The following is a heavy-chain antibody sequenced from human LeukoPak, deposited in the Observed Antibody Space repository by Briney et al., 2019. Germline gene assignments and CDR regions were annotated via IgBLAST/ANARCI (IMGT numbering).Heavy chain of an antibody. Sequence: PGGSLRLSCTTSGFAFPDYSMNWVRQAPGKGLEWVAYIAGSDSTIYYADSVRGRFTISRDNAKKSLYLQMSSLRAEDTALYYCTTLGYHLDSWGQGTLVTVSS. CDR1: GFAFPDYS. V-gene: IGHV3-48*01. D-gene: IGHD3-16*02. CDR2: IAGSDSTI. CDR3: TTLGYHLDS. J-gene: IGHJ4*02.